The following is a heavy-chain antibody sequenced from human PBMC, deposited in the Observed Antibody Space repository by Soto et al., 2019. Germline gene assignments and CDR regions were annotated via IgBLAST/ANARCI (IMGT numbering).Heavy chain of an antibody. CDR3: AKGSEPPKRRVLGYCTNGVCRNRENYMDV. Sequence: GGSLRLSCAASGFTFSSYGMHWVRQAPGKGLEWVAVISYDGSNKYYADSVKGRFTISRDNSKNTLYLQMNSLRAEDTAVYYCAKGSEPPKRRVLGYCTNGVCRNRENYMDVWGKGTTVTVS. V-gene: IGHV3-30*18. CDR2: ISYDGSNK. D-gene: IGHD2-8*01. CDR1: GFTFSSYG. J-gene: IGHJ6*03.